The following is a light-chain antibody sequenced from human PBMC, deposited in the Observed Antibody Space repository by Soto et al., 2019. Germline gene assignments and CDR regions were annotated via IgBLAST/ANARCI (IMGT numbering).Light chain of an antibody. V-gene: IGKV3-11*01. CDR3: QQRVNWPPLT. Sequence: EVVMTQSPASLSLSPGERATLSCRASQSISSYLAWYQQKPGQAPRLLIYDASNRATGIPARFSGSGSGTDFTLTISSLEPEDFAVYYCQQRVNWPPLTFGAGTKVEI. J-gene: IGKJ4*01. CDR2: DAS. CDR1: QSISSY.